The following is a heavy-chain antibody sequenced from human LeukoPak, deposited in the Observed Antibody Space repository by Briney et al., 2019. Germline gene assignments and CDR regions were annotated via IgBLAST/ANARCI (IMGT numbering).Heavy chain of an antibody. CDR2: VSGSGGST. CDR3: AKESGDSSRYCSS. J-gene: IGHJ5*02. CDR1: GFTLSSYA. V-gene: IGHV3-23*01. Sequence: GGSLRLSCAASGFTLSSYAMSWVRQGPGKGLDWVSVVSGSGGSTYYAASVKGRFTISRDNSKNTLYLQMNSLRAGDTAVYYRAKESGDSSRYCSSWGRGPLVTVSS. D-gene: IGHD3-22*01.